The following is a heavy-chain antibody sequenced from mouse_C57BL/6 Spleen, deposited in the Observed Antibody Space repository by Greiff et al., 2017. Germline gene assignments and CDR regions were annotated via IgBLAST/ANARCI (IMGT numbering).Heavy chain of an antibody. CDR2: IDPSDSYT. V-gene: IGHV1-50*01. J-gene: IGHJ1*03. CDR3: ARKGYYYGSSFWYFDG. CDR1: GCTFTSYW. D-gene: IGHD1-1*01. Sequence: QVQLKQPGAELVKPGASVKLSCKASGCTFTSYWMQWVKQRPGQGLEWIGEIDPSDSYTNYNQKFKGKATLTVDTSTSTAYMQLSSLTSEDSAVYYCARKGYYYGSSFWYFDGWGTGTTVTVSS.